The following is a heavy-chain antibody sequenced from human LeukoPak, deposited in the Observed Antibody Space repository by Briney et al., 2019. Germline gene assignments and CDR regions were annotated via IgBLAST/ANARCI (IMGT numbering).Heavy chain of an antibody. CDR1: GYTFTGYY. CDR3: ARVYCGGDCYQQNWSDP. D-gene: IGHD2-21*02. V-gene: IGHV1-2*02. J-gene: IGHJ5*02. Sequence: ASVKVSCKASGYTFTGYYMHWVRQAPGQGLEWMGWINPNSGGTNYAQKFQGRVTMTRDTSISTAYMELSRLRSDDTAVYYCARVYCGGDCYQQNWSDPWGQGTLVTVSS. CDR2: INPNSGGT.